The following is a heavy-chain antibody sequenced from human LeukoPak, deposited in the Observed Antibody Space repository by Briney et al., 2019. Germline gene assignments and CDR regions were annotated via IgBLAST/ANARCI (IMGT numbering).Heavy chain of an antibody. D-gene: IGHD3-16*02. V-gene: IGHV3-48*01. Sequence: PGGSLRLSCAASTFTFSSYGMSWVRQAPGKGLEWVSYISSSSTIYYADSVKGRFTISRDNAKNSLYLQMNSLRAEDTAVYYCARVEVEYDYVWGSYRYNDYWGQGTLVTVSS. CDR2: ISSSSTI. CDR3: ARVEVEYDYVWGSYRYNDY. CDR1: TFTFSSYG. J-gene: IGHJ4*02.